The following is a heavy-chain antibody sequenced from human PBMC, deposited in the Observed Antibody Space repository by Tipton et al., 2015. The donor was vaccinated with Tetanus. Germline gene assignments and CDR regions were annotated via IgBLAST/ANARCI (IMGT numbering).Heavy chain of an antibody. D-gene: IGHD3-16*01. J-gene: IGHJ4*02. Sequence: SLRLSCEASGFTFTRYAMHWVRQAPGKGLEWVAVITFDGNTKYYADSVKGRFTLSRDNSKNTVYLQMNSLKVEDTAVYYCAREDGGPTLDYFDSWGQGTPVAVSS. V-gene: IGHV3-30-3*01. CDR3: AREDGGPTLDYFDS. CDR2: ITFDGNTK. CDR1: GFTFTRYA.